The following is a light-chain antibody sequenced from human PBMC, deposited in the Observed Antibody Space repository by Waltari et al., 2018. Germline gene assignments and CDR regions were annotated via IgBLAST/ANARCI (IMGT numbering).Light chain of an antibody. CDR2: EVT. V-gene: IGLV2-8*01. CDR1: SGDVGGNKY. J-gene: IGLJ1*01. Sequence: QSALPQPPSASGSPGQSVTITRTGPSGDVGGNKYVSWYQQRPGKTPKLIIYEVTQRPAGVPDRFSGAKSGNTASLTVAGLEAEDEADYYCNSFAGSNTHVFGTGTKVTVL. CDR3: NSFAGSNTHV.